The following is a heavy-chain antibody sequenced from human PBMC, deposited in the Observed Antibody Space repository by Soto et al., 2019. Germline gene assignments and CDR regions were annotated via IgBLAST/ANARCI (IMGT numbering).Heavy chain of an antibody. CDR1: GGFFSPYY. J-gene: IGHJ6*02. D-gene: IGHD6-6*01. Sequence: PSQALCVTRAVSGGFFSPYYWRLFRLPLGKRLEWIGEINHSGSTNYNPSLKSRVTISVDTSKNQFSLKLSSVTAADTAVYYCARGRRTPRSWDYYYYGMDVWGQGTTVTVS. V-gene: IGHV4-34*01. CDR2: INHSGST. CDR3: ARGRRTPRSWDYYYYGMDV.